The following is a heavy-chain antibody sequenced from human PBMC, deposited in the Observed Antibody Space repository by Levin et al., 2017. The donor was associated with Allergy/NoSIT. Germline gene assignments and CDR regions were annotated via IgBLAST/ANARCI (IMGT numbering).Heavy chain of an antibody. D-gene: IGHD2-15*01. V-gene: IGHV1-18*01. CDR3: ARDAPQNCSGGSCSGYYYYGMDV. CDR2: ISAYNGNT. CDR1: GYTFTSYG. J-gene: IGHJ6*02. Sequence: ASVKVSCKASGYTFTSYGISWVRQAPGQGLEWMGWISAYNGNTNYAQKLQGRVTMTTDTSTSTAYMELRSLRSDDTAVYYCARDAPQNCSGGSCSGYYYYGMDVWGQGTTVTVSS.